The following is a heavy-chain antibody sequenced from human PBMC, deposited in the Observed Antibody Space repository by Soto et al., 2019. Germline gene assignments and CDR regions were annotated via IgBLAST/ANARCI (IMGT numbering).Heavy chain of an antibody. J-gene: IGHJ5*02. CDR3: VRDGTKTLRDWFDP. Sequence: PSATLYLTCTFSGSSISGFYWSWLRKSAGKGLEWIGRIYATGTTDYNPSLNSRVMMSVDTSKKQFSLKLRSVTAADTAVYYCVRDGTKTLRDWFDPWGQGMSVTVS. CDR1: GSSISGFY. D-gene: IGHD1-1*01. V-gene: IGHV4-4*07. CDR2: IYATGTT.